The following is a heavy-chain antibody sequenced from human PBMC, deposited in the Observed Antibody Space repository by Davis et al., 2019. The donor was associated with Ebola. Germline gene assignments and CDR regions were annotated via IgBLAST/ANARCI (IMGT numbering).Heavy chain of an antibody. CDR1: GGSISSGGYS. CDR3: ARGGYGFDY. Sequence: SETLSLTCAVSGGSISSGGYSWSWIRQPPGKALEWIGYIYYSGSTNYNPSLKSRVTISVDTSKNQFSLKLSSVTAADTAVYYCARGGYGFDYWGQGTLVTVSS. CDR2: IYYSGST. V-gene: IGHV4-61*08. D-gene: IGHD5-18*01. J-gene: IGHJ4*02.